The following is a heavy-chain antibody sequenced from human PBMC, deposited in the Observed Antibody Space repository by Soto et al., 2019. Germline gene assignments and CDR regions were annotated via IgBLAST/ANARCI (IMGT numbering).Heavy chain of an antibody. CDR2: ISHTGPT. V-gene: IGHV4-39*01. CDR3: SRQMRGTIPYFGWLSPVTS. J-gene: IGHJ4*02. Sequence: HLLESGPLTVRPSGTLSLICSVSGDSITRDGFYGGWFRRPPGQGLEWVGTISHTGPTFPNPPLSSRPTLSLDASESHFSLRLTAVLAADAGVYFCSRQMRGTIPYFGWLSPVTSWGEGSQVTVSS. D-gene: IGHD3-9*01. CDR1: GDSITRDGFY.